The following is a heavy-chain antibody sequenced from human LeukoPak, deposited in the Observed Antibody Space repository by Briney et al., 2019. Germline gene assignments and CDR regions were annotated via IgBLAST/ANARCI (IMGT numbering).Heavy chain of an antibody. CDR1: GFTFSSYW. CDR2: IKQDGREK. CDR3: VRQMIRFWFDP. D-gene: IGHD3-16*01. J-gene: IGHJ5*02. Sequence: GGSLRLSCAASGFTFSSYWMTWVRQAPGKGLEWVANIKQDGREKYSVDSVKGRFTISRDNAKNSLFLQMNSLRAEDTAVYYCVRQMIRFWFDPWGQGTLVTVSS. V-gene: IGHV3-7*01.